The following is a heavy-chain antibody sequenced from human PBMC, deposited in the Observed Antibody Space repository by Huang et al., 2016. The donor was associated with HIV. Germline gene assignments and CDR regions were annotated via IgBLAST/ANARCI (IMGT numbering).Heavy chain of an antibody. Sequence: QVQLVQSGAEVKKPGASVKVSCKASGYTFTRYALHWVRQAPGQRLEWMGWINTRNGNTKHSQKFQGRVTITRDTTATTAYMALSSLRSEDTALYYCARDGSGYYFDYWGQGTLVTVSS. J-gene: IGHJ4*02. CDR1: GYTFTRYA. V-gene: IGHV1-3*04. D-gene: IGHD3-10*01. CDR3: ARDGSGYYFDY. CDR2: INTRNGNT.